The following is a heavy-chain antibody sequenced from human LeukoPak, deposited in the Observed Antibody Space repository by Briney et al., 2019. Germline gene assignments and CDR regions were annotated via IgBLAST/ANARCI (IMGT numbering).Heavy chain of an antibody. CDR1: GFTFSDYN. CDR2: ISSSSSYI. J-gene: IGHJ4*02. D-gene: IGHD3-9*01. CDR3: ARGNYDILTGYPPFDY. Sequence: GGSLRLSCAASGFTFSDYNVNWVRQAPGKGLEWVSSISSSSSYIDYADSLKGRFTISRDNSKNSLFLQTNSLRAEDTAVYYCARGNYDILTGYPPFDYWGQGTLVTVSS. V-gene: IGHV3-21*01.